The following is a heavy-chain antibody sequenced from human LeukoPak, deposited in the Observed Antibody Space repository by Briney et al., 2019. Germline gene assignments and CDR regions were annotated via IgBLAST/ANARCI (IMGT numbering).Heavy chain of an antibody. J-gene: IGHJ4*02. CDR3: ARARPTDY. Sequence: GGSLRLSCAASGFTFSRYAMHWVRQAPGKGLEWVTLISSDGSNKYYADSVKGRFTIYRDNSKNTLYLQMDSLRPENTAVYFCARARPTDYWGQGTLVTVSS. V-gene: IGHV3-30-3*01. CDR1: GFTFSRYA. CDR2: ISSDGSNK.